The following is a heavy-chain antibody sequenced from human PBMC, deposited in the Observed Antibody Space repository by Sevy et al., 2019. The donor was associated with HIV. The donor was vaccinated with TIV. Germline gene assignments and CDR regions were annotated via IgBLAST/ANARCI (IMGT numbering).Heavy chain of an antibody. Sequence: ASVKVSCKASGYTFTSYGITWVRQAPGQGLEWMGWISSYNDNTNYAQNPQGRVTMTTEPSTSTAYMELRSLRSDDTAVYYCARVPSAQYSSSWYYFDYWGQGTLVTVSS. J-gene: IGHJ4*02. CDR2: ISSYNDNT. V-gene: IGHV1-18*01. CDR3: ARVPSAQYSSSWYYFDY. D-gene: IGHD6-13*01. CDR1: GYTFTSYG.